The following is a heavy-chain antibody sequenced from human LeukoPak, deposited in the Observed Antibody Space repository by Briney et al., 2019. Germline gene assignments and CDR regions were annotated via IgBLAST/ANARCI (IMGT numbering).Heavy chain of an antibody. CDR1: GGSISRSSYY. CDR2: IYYSGST. D-gene: IGHD4-17*01. Sequence: SETLSLTCTVSGGSISRSSYYWGWIRQPPGKGLEWIGYIYYSGSTYYNPSLKSRATISVDTSKNQFSLKLSSVTAADTAVYYCARESGDQLAPDYWGQGTLVTVSS. V-gene: IGHV4-39*07. CDR3: ARESGDQLAPDY. J-gene: IGHJ4*02.